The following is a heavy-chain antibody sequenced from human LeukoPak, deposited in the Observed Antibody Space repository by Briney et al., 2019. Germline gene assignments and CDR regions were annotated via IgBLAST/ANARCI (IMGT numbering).Heavy chain of an antibody. V-gene: IGHV1-2*02. CDR1: GYTFTGYY. Sequence: ASVKVSCKASGYTFTGYYMRWVRQAPGQGLEWMGWINPNSGDTNYAQKLQGRVTMTRDTSISTAYMELSRLKSDDTAVYYCARDRYYDSSGYSHYYYYYYMDVWGKGTTVTVSS. J-gene: IGHJ6*03. CDR3: ARDRYYDSSGYSHYYYYYYMDV. D-gene: IGHD3-22*01. CDR2: INPNSGDT.